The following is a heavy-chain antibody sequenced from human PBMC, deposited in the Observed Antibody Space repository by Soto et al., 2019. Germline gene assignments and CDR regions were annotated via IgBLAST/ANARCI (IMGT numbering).Heavy chain of an antibody. CDR2: IYYSGTT. V-gene: IGHV4-39*01. CDR1: GGSISSSSFY. Sequence: SETLSLTCTVSGGSISSSSFYWVWIRQPPGKGLEWIGSIYYSGTTYYNPSLKSRVTISVDTSKNQFSLKLRSVTAADTAVYYCARQSPDYLGSVGWFDPWGQGTLVTVSS. D-gene: IGHD1-26*01. J-gene: IGHJ5*02. CDR3: ARQSPDYLGSVGWFDP.